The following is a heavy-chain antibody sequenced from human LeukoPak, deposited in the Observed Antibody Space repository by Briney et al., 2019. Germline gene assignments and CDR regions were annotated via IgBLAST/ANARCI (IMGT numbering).Heavy chain of an antibody. Sequence: GGSLRLSCAASGFTLSSYALSWVRPAPGKGLAWVSAISGSGGSTYYADSVKGRFTISRDNSKNTLYLQMNSLRAEDTAVYYCAKDRSPYYGDYGGYWGQGTLVTVSS. D-gene: IGHD4-17*01. CDR3: AKDRSPYYGDYGGY. V-gene: IGHV3-23*01. CDR2: ISGSGGST. J-gene: IGHJ4*02. CDR1: GFTLSSYA.